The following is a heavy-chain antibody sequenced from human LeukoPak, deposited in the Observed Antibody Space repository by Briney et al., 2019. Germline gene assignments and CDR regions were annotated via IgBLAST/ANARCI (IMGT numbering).Heavy chain of an antibody. J-gene: IGHJ4*02. CDR1: GFTFSSYW. CDR2: IKQDGSEK. V-gene: IGHV3-7*01. Sequence: GGSLRLSCAASGFTFSSYWMSWVRQAPGKGLEWVANIKQDGSEKYYVDSVKGRFTISRDNAKNSLYLQMNSLRAEDTAVYYCARDYCSSTSCHDLFDYWGQGTLVTVSS. CDR3: ARDYCSSTSCHDLFDY. D-gene: IGHD2-2*01.